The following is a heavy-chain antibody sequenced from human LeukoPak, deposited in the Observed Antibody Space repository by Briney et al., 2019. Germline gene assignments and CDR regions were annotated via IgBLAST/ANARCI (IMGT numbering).Heavy chain of an antibody. CDR1: GGSIKSGCYY. V-gene: IGHV4-31*03. D-gene: IGHD2-15*01. CDR3: ARYCSGGNCQFIFDP. CDR2: IKYNGRT. J-gene: IGHJ5*02. Sequence: SQTLSPTCTVSGGSIKSGCYYWGWIRQHPGKGLEWIAHIKYNGRTYYNPSLKSRITRSVDTSENQFSLKLSSVTAADTAVYYCARYCSGGNCQFIFDPWGQGTLVTVSS.